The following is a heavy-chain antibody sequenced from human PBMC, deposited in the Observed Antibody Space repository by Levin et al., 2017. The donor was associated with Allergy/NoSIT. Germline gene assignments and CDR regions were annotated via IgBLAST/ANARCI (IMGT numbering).Heavy chain of an antibody. D-gene: IGHD6-6*01. CDR1: GGTFSSYA. Sequence: KISCKASGGTFSSYAISWVRQAPGQGLEWMGGIIPIFGTANYAQKFQGRVTITADESTSTAYMELSSLISEDTAVYYCARRGIAAQSPIWYFDLWGRGTLVTVSS. J-gene: IGHJ2*01. CDR3: ARRGIAAQSPIWYFDL. CDR2: IIPIFGTA. V-gene: IGHV1-69*01.